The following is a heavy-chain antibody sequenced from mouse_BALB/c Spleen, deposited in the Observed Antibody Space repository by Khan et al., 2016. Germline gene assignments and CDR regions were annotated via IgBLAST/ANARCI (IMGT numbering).Heavy chain of an antibody. CDR3: TRQDGYYGGFDY. D-gene: IGHD2-3*01. CDR1: GFIFSNHW. CDR2: IRLKSNNYTT. Sequence: EVKLEESGGGLVQPGGSMKLSCVASGFIFSNHWMNWVRQSPEKGLEWVAEIRLKSNNYTTHYAESVRGRFTISRDDSKSSVYLQMNNLRAEDTGIYYCTRQDGYYGGFDYWGQGTTLAVSS. V-gene: IGHV6-6*02. J-gene: IGHJ2*01.